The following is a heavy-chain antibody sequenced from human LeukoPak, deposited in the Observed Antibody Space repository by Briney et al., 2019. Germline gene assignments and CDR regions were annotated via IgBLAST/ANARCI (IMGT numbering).Heavy chain of an antibody. J-gene: IGHJ4*02. CDR2: IYYSGST. CDR1: GGSISSYF. V-gene: IGHV4-59*08. CDR3: ARIDRAVAGTIDY. Sequence: SETLSLTCTVSGGSISSYFWSWIRQPPGKGLEWIGYIYYSGSTNYNPSLKSRATMSVDTSKNQFSLKLSSVTAADTAVYYCARIDRAVAGTIDYWGQGTLVTVSS. D-gene: IGHD6-19*01.